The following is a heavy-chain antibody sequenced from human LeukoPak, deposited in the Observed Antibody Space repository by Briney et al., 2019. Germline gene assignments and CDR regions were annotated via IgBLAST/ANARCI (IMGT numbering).Heavy chain of an antibody. J-gene: IGHJ5*02. CDR3: ARVGSGWENWFDP. V-gene: IGHV4-34*01. CDR1: GGSFSGYY. Sequence: SETLSLTCTVYGGSFSGYYWSWIRQPPGKGLEWIGEIYHSGSTNYNPSLKSRVTISVDKSKNQFSLKLSSVTAADTAVYYCARVGSGWENWFDPWGQGTLVTVSS. D-gene: IGHD6-19*01. CDR2: IYHSGST.